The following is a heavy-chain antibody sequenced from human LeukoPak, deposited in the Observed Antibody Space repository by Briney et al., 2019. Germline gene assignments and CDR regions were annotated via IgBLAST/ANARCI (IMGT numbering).Heavy chain of an antibody. J-gene: IGHJ5*02. CDR1: GGSISSSSYY. CDR2: IYYSGST. V-gene: IGHV4-39*07. D-gene: IGHD2-2*01. CDR3: ASEGYCSTISCYDNWFDP. Sequence: SETLSLTCTVSGGSISSSSYYWGWIRQPPGTGLEWIGSIYYSGSTYYNPSLKSRVTISVDTSKNQFSLKLSSVSAADTAVYYCASEGYCSTISCYDNWFDPWGQGTLVTVSS.